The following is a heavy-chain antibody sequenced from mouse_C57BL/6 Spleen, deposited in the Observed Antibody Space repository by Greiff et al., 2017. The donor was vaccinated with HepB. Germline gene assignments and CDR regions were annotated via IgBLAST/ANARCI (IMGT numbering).Heavy chain of an antibody. CDR2: ISDGGSYT. CDR1: GFTFSSYA. Sequence: EVKLMESGGGLVKPGGSLKLSCAASGFTFSSYAMSWVRQTPEKRLEWVATISDGGSYTYYPDNVKGRFTISRDNAKNNLYLQMSHLKSEDTAMYYCAREPYDYDEYFDVWGTGTTVTVSS. J-gene: IGHJ1*03. D-gene: IGHD2-4*01. CDR3: AREPYDYDEYFDV. V-gene: IGHV5-4*01.